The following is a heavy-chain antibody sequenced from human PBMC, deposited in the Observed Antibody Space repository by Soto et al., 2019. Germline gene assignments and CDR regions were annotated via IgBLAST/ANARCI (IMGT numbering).Heavy chain of an antibody. Sequence: QVQLVQSGAEVKKPGSSVKVSCKASGGTFSSYAISWVRQAPGQGLEWMGGIIPISGTANYAQKFQGRVTITADEFTSTAYMELSSLRSEYTAVYYCARSQGSSTSLEIYYYYYYGMDVWGQGTTVTVSS. V-gene: IGHV1-69*01. CDR2: IIPISGTA. J-gene: IGHJ6*02. CDR1: GGTFSSYA. D-gene: IGHD2-2*01. CDR3: ARSQGSSTSLEIYYYYYYGMDV.